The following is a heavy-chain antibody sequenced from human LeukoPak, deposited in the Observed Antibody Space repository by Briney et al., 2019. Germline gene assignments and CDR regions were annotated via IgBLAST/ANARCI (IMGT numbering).Heavy chain of an antibody. V-gene: IGHV3-15*01. CDR2: FKSKTDGGTT. CDR1: GFTFSSYA. CDR3: ATEEGYCSGGSCYYPGANYWFDS. J-gene: IGHJ5*01. D-gene: IGHD2-15*01. Sequence: GGSLRLSCAASGFTFSSYAMSWVRQAPGKGLEWVGRFKSKTDGGTTDYAAPVKGRFTISRDDSKNTLYLQMNSLKTEDTAVYYCATEEGYCSGGSCYYPGANYWFDSWGQGTLVTVSS.